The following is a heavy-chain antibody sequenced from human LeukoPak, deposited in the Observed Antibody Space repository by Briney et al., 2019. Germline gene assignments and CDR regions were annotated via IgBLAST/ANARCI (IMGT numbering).Heavy chain of an antibody. CDR2: ISSSSSTI. D-gene: IGHD4-17*01. Sequence: GGSLRLSCAASGFTFSNYSMNWVRQAPGKGLEWVSYISSSSSTIYYADSVKGRFTISRDNAKNSLYLQMNSLRAEDTAVYYCAGGTYSMTTVDWGQGTMVTVSS. CDR3: AGGTYSMTTVD. CDR1: GFTFSNYS. J-gene: IGHJ3*01. V-gene: IGHV3-48*01.